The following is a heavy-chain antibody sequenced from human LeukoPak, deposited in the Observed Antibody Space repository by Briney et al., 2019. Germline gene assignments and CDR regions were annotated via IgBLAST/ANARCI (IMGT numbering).Heavy chain of an antibody. CDR3: TRHGTVTTQGTYYYMDV. D-gene: IGHD4-11*01. CDR1: GFTFSGSA. Sequence: PGGSLRLSCAASGFTFSGSAMHWVRQASGKGLEWVGRIRSKANSYATAYAASVKGRFTISRDDSKNTAYLQMNSLKTEDTAVYYCTRHGTVTTQGTYYYMDVWGKGTTATVSS. J-gene: IGHJ6*03. V-gene: IGHV3-73*01. CDR2: IRSKANSYAT.